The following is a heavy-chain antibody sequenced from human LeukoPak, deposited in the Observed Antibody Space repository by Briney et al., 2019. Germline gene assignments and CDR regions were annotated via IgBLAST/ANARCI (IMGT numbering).Heavy chain of an antibody. V-gene: IGHV4-59*12. Sequence: PSETLSLTCTVSGGSISSYYWSWIRQPPGKGLEWIGYIYYSGSTNYNPSLKSRVTISVDTSKNQFSLKLSSVTAADTAVYYCARDRSTAMVGGYYYYMDVWGKGTTVTVSS. CDR2: IYYSGST. CDR3: ARDRSTAMVGGYYYYMDV. CDR1: GGSISSYY. D-gene: IGHD5-18*01. J-gene: IGHJ6*03.